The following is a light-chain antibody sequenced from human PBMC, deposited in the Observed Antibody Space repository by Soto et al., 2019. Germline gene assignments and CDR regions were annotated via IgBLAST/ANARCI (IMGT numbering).Light chain of an antibody. CDR3: ATWEDSLGGPV. CDR2: RDN. J-gene: IGLJ3*02. Sequence: QSVLTQTPSVSGTPGQRGNISCSGSSSNVGRNYVYWYHQFPGTAPKLLIYRDNEPPSGVTDRFSGSKAGTSASLAISGLRSGDEADYQCATWEDSLGGPVFGGGTKLTVL. V-gene: IGLV1-47*01. CDR1: SSNVGRNY.